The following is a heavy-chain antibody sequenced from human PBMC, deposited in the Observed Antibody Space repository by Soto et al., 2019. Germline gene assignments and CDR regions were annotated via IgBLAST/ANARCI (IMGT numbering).Heavy chain of an antibody. Sequence: GGSLRLSCAASGFTFSSYAMSWVRQAPGKGLEWVSAISGSGGSTYYADSVKGRFTISRDNSKNTLYLQMNSLRAEDMAVYYCAKDAGYYDSSGYYYEVGAFDIWGQGTMVTVSS. D-gene: IGHD3-22*01. CDR3: AKDAGYYDSSGYYYEVGAFDI. V-gene: IGHV3-23*01. CDR1: GFTFSSYA. J-gene: IGHJ3*02. CDR2: ISGSGGST.